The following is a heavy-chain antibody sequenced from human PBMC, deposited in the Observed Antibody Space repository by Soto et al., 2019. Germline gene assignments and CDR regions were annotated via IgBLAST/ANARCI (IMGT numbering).Heavy chain of an antibody. CDR1: GFTFSNAW. CDR3: TADGYGYGPGPDY. CDR2: IKSKTDGGTT. V-gene: IGHV3-15*01. D-gene: IGHD5-18*01. Sequence: EVQLVESGGGLVKPGGSLRLSCAASGFTFSNAWMSWGRQAPGKGLEWVGRIKSKTDGGTTDYAAPVKGTFTISRNDSKNTLYLQMNSLKTEDTDVYYCTADGYGYGPGPDYWGQGTLVTVSS. J-gene: IGHJ4*01.